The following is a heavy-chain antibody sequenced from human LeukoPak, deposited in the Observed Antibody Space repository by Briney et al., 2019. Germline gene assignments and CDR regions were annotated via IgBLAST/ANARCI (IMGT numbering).Heavy chain of an antibody. Sequence: SQTLSLTCSVSGGSISSGDYYWSWIRQPPGKGLEWIGYIYVSGNSNYNPSPKSRVSISLDTSKNQVSLTLTSVTAADTAVYYCARHPFSSPFDHWGQGTLVAVSS. CDR1: GGSISSGDYY. CDR3: ARHPFSSPFDH. CDR2: IYVSGNS. J-gene: IGHJ4*02. V-gene: IGHV4-30-4*01. D-gene: IGHD2/OR15-2a*01.